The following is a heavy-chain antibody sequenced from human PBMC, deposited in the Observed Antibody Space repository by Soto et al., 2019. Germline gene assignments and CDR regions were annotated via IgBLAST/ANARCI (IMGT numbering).Heavy chain of an antibody. D-gene: IGHD3-3*01. Sequence: SVKVSCKASGGTFSSYAISWVRQAPGQGLEWMGGIIPIFGTANYAQKFQGRVTITADESTSTAYMELSSLRSEDTAVYYCARLRRYDFWRGYPDDFDYSGPGTLVTVFS. V-gene: IGHV1-69*13. CDR1: GGTFSSYA. J-gene: IGHJ4*02. CDR3: ARLRRYDFWRGYPDDFDY. CDR2: IIPIFGTA.